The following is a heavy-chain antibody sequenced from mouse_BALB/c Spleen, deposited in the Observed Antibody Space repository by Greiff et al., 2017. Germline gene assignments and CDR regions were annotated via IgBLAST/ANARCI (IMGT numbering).Heavy chain of an antibody. CDR1: GYSITSGYY. V-gene: IGHV3-6*02. CDR3: ASSFYYGYDVNY. CDR2: ISYDGSN. J-gene: IGHJ4*01. Sequence: EVQLVESGPGLVQPSQSLSLTCSVTGYSITSGYYWNWIRQFPGNKLEWMGYISYDGSNNYNPSLKNRISITRDTSKNQFFLKLNSVTTEDTATYYCASSFYYGYDVNYWGQGTSVTVSS. D-gene: IGHD2-2*01.